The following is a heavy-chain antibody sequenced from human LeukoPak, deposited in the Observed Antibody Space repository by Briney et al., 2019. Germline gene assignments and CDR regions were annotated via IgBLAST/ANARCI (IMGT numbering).Heavy chain of an antibody. D-gene: IGHD3-16*02. V-gene: IGHV1-18*01. Sequence: ASVKVSCKASGYTFTSYGISWVRQAPGQGLEWMGWISAYNGNINYAQKLQGRVTMTTDTSTSTAYMELRSLRSDDTAVYYCARDRPTYDYVWGSYRNYYYYGMDVWGQGTTVTVSS. CDR2: ISAYNGNI. CDR1: GYTFTSYG. CDR3: ARDRPTYDYVWGSYRNYYYYGMDV. J-gene: IGHJ6*02.